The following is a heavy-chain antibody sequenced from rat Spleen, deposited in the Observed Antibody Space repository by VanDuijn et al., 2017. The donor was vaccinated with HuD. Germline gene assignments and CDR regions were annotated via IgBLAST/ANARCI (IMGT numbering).Heavy chain of an antibody. J-gene: IGHJ2*01. CDR1: GFTFNNYW. CDR3: ARQYSGYNSYYFDY. Sequence: EVQLVESGGGLVQPGRSLKLSCVASGFTFNNYWMTWIRQAPGKGLEWVASITNNGGRTYYSDSVKGRFTISRDNAKSTLYLQMNSLRSEDTATYYCARQYSGYNSYYFDYWGQGVMVTVSS. V-gene: IGHV5-31*01. D-gene: IGHD1-9*01. CDR2: ITNNGGRT.